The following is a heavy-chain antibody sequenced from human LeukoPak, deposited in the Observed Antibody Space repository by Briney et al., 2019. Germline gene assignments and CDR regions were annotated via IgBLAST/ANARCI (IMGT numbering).Heavy chain of an antibody. Sequence: GESLKISCKGPGYSFTSYWIGWVRQMPGKGLEWMGIIYPGDSDTRYSPSFQGQVTISADKSISTAYLQWSSLKASDTAMYYCARSTYVWGSYRPFDYWGQGTLVTVSS. J-gene: IGHJ4*02. V-gene: IGHV5-51*01. CDR2: IYPGDSDT. D-gene: IGHD3-16*02. CDR1: GYSFTSYW. CDR3: ARSTYVWGSYRPFDY.